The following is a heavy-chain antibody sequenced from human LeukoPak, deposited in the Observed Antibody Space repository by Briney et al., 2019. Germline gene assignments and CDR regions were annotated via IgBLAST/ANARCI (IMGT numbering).Heavy chain of an antibody. J-gene: IGHJ4*02. D-gene: IGHD4-17*01. CDR2: IYYSGST. CDR1: GGSISSSSYY. Sequence: SETLSLTCTVSGGSISSSSYYRGWIRQPPGKGLEWIGSIYYSGSTYYTPSLKSRVTISVDTSKNQFSLNLSSVTAADTAIYYCARQDYGEVDWGQGTLVTVSS. V-gene: IGHV4-39*01. CDR3: ARQDYGEVD.